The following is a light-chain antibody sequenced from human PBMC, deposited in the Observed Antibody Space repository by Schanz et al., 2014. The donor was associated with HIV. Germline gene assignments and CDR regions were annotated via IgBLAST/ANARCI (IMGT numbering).Light chain of an antibody. CDR2: DVS. CDR1: SSDVGGYNY. Sequence: QFALTQPPSASGSPGQSVTISCTGTSSDVGGYNYVSWYQQHPGKAPKLMIYDVSNRPSGVPDRFSGSQSGTSASLAISGLQSEDESDFFCATWDDSLDGWVFGGGTKLTVL. V-gene: IGLV2-8*01. CDR3: ATWDDSLDGWV. J-gene: IGLJ3*02.